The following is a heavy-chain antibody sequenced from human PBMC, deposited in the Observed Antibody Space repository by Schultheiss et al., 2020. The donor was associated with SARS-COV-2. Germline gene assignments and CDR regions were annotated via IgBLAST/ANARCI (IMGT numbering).Heavy chain of an antibody. J-gene: IGHJ3*02. CDR2: ISSSGSTI. CDR3: AKVREQQLVQGAFDI. CDR1: GFTFNNYG. V-gene: IGHV3-48*04. Sequence: GGSLRLSCAASGFTFNNYGMQWVRQAPGKGLEWVSYISSSGSTIYYADSVKGRFTISRDNAKNSLYLQMNSLRAEDTAVYYCAKVREQQLVQGAFDIWGQGTMVTVSS. D-gene: IGHD6-13*01.